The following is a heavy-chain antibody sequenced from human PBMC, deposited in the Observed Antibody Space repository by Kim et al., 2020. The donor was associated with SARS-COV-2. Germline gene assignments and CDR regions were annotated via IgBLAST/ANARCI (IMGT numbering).Heavy chain of an antibody. CDR3: AREITIFGVVEFDP. J-gene: IGHJ5*02. V-gene: IGHV4-34*01. Sequence: NPSLKSQVTISVESSKNPFSLKLSSVTAADTAVYYCAREITIFGVVEFDPWGQGTLVTVSS. D-gene: IGHD3-3*01.